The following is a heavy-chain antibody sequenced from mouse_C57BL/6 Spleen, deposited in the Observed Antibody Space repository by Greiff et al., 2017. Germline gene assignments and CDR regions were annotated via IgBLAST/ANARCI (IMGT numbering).Heavy chain of an antibody. D-gene: IGHD1-1*01. J-gene: IGHJ3*01. Sequence: DVLLVESGGGLVKPGGSLKLSCAASGFTFSDYGMHWVRQAPEQGLEWVAYISSGSCTIYYAATLKGRFTFTRDNAKNTLFLQMTSLRSEDTAMYYGARPRYGSTWFAYWGQGTLVTVSA. CDR3: ARPRYGSTWFAY. V-gene: IGHV5-17*01. CDR2: ISSGSCTI. CDR1: GFTFSDYG.